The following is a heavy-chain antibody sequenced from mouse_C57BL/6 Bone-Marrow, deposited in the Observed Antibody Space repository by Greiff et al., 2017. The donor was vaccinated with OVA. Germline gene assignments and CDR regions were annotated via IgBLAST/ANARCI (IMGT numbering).Heavy chain of an antibody. J-gene: IGHJ2*01. CDR2: IDPSDSYP. Sequence: QVQLQQPGAELVMPGASVKLSCKASGYTFTSYWMHWVKQRPGQGLEWIGEIDPSDSYPNYNQKFKGKSTLTVDKSSSTAYMQLSSLTSEDSAVYYCARRGPFDYWGKGTTLTVSS. CDR1: GYTFTSYW. CDR3: ARRGPFDY. V-gene: IGHV1-69*01.